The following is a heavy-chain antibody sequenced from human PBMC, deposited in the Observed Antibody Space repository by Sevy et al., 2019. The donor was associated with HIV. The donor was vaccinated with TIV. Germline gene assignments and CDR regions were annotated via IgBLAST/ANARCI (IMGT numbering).Heavy chain of an antibody. V-gene: IGHV3-9*01. J-gene: IGHJ3*02. D-gene: IGHD3-10*01. Sequence: GGSLRLSCAASGFTFDDYAMHWVRQAPGKGLEWVSGISWKSGSIGYADSVKGRFTISRDNAKNSLYLQMNSLRAEDTALYYCAKDGTADYGSGSSADDAFDIWGQGTMVTVSS. CDR3: AKDGTADYGSGSSADDAFDI. CDR1: GFTFDDYA. CDR2: ISWKSGSI.